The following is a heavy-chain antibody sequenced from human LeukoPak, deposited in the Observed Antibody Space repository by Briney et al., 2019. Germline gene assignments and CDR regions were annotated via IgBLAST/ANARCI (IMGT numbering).Heavy chain of an antibody. D-gene: IGHD2-2*02. CDR2: IYYSGST. V-gene: IGHV4-39*07. Sequence: SQTLSLTCTVSGGSISSGSYYWGWIRQPPGKGLEWIGSIYYSGSTYYNPSLKSRVTISVDTSKNQFSLKLSSVTAADTAVYYCARDSLYYFFGYWGQGTLVTVSS. J-gene: IGHJ4*02. CDR1: GGSISSGSYY. CDR3: ARDSLYYFFGY.